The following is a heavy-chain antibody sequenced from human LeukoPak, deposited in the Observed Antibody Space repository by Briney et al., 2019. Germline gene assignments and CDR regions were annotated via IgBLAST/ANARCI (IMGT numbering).Heavy chain of an antibody. V-gene: IGHV4-30-2*01. CDR2: IYHSGST. CDR3: ARGRRTRGCDSSGYYSSLLPDRGYFDY. CDR1: GGSISSGGYY. D-gene: IGHD3-22*01. J-gene: IGHJ4*02. Sequence: PSQTLSLTCTVSGGSISSGGYYWSWIRQPLGKGLEWIGYIYHSGSTNYNPSLKSRVTISVDTSKNQFSLKLSSVTAADTAVYYCARGRRTRGCDSSGYYSSLLPDRGYFDYWGQGTLVTVSS.